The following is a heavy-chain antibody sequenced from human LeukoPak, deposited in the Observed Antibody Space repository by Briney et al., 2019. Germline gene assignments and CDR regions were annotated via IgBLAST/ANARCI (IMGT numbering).Heavy chain of an antibody. D-gene: IGHD3-9*01. CDR3: ARETTIPPYYFDY. Sequence: ASVKVSCKASGYTFTTYDIIWVRQATGQGLEWTGWMNPNSGNTGYAQKFQGRVTMTRDTSISTAYMELSSLRSEDTAVYFCARETTIPPYYFDYWGLGTPVIVSS. J-gene: IGHJ4*02. CDR2: MNPNSGNT. CDR1: GYTFTTYD. V-gene: IGHV1-8*01.